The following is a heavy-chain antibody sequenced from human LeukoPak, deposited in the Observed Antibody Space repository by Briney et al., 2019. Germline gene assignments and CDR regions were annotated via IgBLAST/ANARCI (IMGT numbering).Heavy chain of an antibody. J-gene: IGHJ4*02. Sequence: GGSLRLSCAASGWALSGNDRHWVRQAPGKGLEWVSFIRYDGSKTYNGDSVTGRFTISRDNAKNKLYLQMNSDRADDTAGYHGAVYFDDVHRNYYYIPGYWGQGVLVTVSS. CDR1: GWALSGND. CDR2: IRYDGSKT. V-gene: IGHV3-30*02. CDR3: AVYFDDVHRNYYYIPGY. D-gene: IGHD3-9*01.